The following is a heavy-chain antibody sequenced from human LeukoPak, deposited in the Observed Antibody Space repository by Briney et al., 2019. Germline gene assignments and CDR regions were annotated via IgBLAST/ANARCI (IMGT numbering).Heavy chain of an antibody. CDR3: ARDLVKGGSGSYGYYYYGMDV. CDR1: GYTFTSYY. CDR2: INPSGGST. D-gene: IGHD3-10*01. J-gene: IGHJ6*02. Sequence: GASVKVSCKASGYTFTSYYMHWVRQAPGQGLEWMGIINPSGGSTSYAQKFQGRVTMTRDTSTSTVYMELSSLRSEDTAVYYCARDLVKGGSGSYGYYYYGMDVWGQGTTVTVSS. V-gene: IGHV1-46*01.